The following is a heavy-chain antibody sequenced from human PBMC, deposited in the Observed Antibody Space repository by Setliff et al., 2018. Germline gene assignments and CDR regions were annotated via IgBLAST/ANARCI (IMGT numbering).Heavy chain of an antibody. CDR2: INHRGST. Sequence: SETLSLTCAAYGGTFSDYYWTWIRQPPGKGLEWVGEINHRGSTNYSPSLKSRVTISIDKSNNQFSLKLTSMTAADTAVYYCAKGGGRYHSDSWGQGILVTVSS. V-gene: IGHV4-34*01. CDR1: GGTFSDYY. D-gene: IGHD1-1*01. CDR3: AKGGGRYHSDS. J-gene: IGHJ4*02.